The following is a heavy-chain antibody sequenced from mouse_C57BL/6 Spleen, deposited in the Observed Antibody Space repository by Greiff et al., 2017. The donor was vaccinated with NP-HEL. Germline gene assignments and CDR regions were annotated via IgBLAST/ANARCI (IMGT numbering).Heavy chain of an antibody. CDR3: ARWDYYGSFYFDY. CDR1: GYTFTSYW. CDR2: INPSSGYT. D-gene: IGHD1-1*01. Sequence: VQRVESGAELAKPGASVKLSCKASGYTFTSYWMHWVKQRPGQGLEWIGYINPSSGYTKYNQKFKDKATLTADKSSSTAYMQLSSLTYEDSAVYYCARWDYYGSFYFDYWGQGTTLTVSS. V-gene: IGHV1-7*01. J-gene: IGHJ2*01.